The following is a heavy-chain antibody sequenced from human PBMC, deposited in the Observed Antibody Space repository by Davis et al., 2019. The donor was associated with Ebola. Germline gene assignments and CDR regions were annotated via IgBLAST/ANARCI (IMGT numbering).Heavy chain of an antibody. V-gene: IGHV3-74*01. Sequence: HTGGSLRLSCAASGFTFSSYWMHWVRQAPGKGLVWVSRINSDGSSTSYADSVKGRFTISRDNAKNTLYLQVNSLRAEDTAVYHCARGIRYSGYYYYGVDVWGQGTTVTVSS. CDR3: ARGIRYSGYYYYGVDV. J-gene: IGHJ6*02. D-gene: IGHD5-12*01. CDR2: INSDGSST. CDR1: GFTFSSYW.